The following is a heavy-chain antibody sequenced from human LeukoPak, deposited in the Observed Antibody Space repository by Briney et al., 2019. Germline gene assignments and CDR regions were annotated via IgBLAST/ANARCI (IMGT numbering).Heavy chain of an antibody. V-gene: IGHV3-66*02. CDR2: IYSVGST. Sequence: GRSMTLSCAASGFTVSSNYMSWVRQAPGKGLEWVSVIYSVGSTYYADSVKGRFTISRDNSKDTLYLQMNSLRAEDTAVYYCARFMVVAASHAFDIWGQGTMVTVSS. CDR3: ARFMVVAASHAFDI. D-gene: IGHD2-15*01. J-gene: IGHJ3*02. CDR1: GFTVSSNY.